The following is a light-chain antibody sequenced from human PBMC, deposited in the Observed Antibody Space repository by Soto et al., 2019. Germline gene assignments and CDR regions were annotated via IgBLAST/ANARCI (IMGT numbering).Light chain of an antibody. Sequence: SVLTQPASVSGSPGESITISCTGTRSDVGSYNSIAWYQQHPGKAPRVMIFEVTKRPSGISNRFSGSKSGSTASLTISGLQAADEADYFCFSYAGDSTWVFGGGTKVTVL. CDR2: EVT. V-gene: IGLV2-23*02. CDR1: RSDVGSYNS. CDR3: FSYAGDSTWV. J-gene: IGLJ3*02.